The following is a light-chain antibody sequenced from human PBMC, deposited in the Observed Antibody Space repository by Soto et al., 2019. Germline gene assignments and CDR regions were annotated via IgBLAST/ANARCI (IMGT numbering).Light chain of an antibody. Sequence: AIRLTQDPFSLSASTADRVTISCLSRPRISSYLAWYQQKPGKAPKLLIYAASALQSGIPERFSGSGSGTDFTLTISCLQSEDFAMYYCQQYSSYPITFGQGTRLEIK. V-gene: IGKV1-8*01. CDR1: PRISSY. CDR3: QQYSSYPIT. J-gene: IGKJ5*01. CDR2: AAS.